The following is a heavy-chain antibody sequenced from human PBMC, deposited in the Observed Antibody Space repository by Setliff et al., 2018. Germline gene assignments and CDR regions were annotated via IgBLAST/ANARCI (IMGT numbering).Heavy chain of an antibody. CDR3: ARDRTYYGSGTYTRWFDY. CDR1: GASVSGNSYY. J-gene: IGHJ4*02. Sequence: SETLSLTCTVSGASVSGNSYYWGWIRQPPGKGLEWIGNIYYSGTTYSNPSLKSRVTIFVDTSKNQFSLNLNSVTAADTAVYYCARDRTYYGSGTYTRWFDYWGQGTLVTVSS. D-gene: IGHD3-10*01. CDR2: IYYSGTT. V-gene: IGHV4-39*02.